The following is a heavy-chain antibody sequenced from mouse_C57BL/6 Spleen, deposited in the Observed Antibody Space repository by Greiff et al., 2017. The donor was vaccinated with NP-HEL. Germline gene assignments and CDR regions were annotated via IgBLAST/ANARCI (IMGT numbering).Heavy chain of an antibody. V-gene: IGHV1-26*01. Sequence: VQLQQSGPELVKPGASVKISCKASGYTFTDYYMNWVKQSHGKSLEWIGDINPNNGGTSYNQKFKGKATLTVDKSSSTAYMELRSLTSEDSAVYYCARNYPFDVWGTGTTVTVSS. CDR1: GYTFTDYY. J-gene: IGHJ1*03. D-gene: IGHD1-1*02. CDR2: INPNNGGT. CDR3: ARNYPFDV.